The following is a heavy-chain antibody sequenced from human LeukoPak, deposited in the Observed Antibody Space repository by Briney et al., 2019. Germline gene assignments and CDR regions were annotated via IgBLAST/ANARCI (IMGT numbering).Heavy chain of an antibody. D-gene: IGHD1-1*01. CDR2: VNPHSGGT. CDR3: ASNNLMDV. Sequence: ASVKVSCKASGYTFTSYGISWVRQAPGQGLEWMGWVNPHSGGTNFAQRFRGRVTLTRDTSISTAYMELSRLRSDDTAVYYCASNNLMDVWGKGTTVTVSS. J-gene: IGHJ6*04. CDR1: GYTFTSYG. V-gene: IGHV1-2*02.